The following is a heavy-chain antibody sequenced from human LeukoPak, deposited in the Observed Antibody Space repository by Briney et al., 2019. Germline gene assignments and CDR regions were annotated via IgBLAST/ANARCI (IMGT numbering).Heavy chain of an antibody. CDR3: ARGAGGYRFDP. Sequence: SETPSLTCTVSGGSISDYHWTWIRQPPGKALEYIGYIYNRGTTYYNPSPKSRVTISADTSKKQFSLKLTSLTAADTAVYYCARGAGGYRFDPWGQGTLVTVSS. CDR2: IYNRGTT. J-gene: IGHJ5*02. V-gene: IGHV4-59*01. CDR1: GGSISDYH. D-gene: IGHD1-1*01.